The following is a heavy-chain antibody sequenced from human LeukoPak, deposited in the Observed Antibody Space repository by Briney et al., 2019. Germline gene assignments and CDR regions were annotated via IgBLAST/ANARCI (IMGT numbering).Heavy chain of an antibody. CDR1: GFTFSSYG. D-gene: IGHD2-2*01. CDR2: ISYDGSNK. V-gene: IGHV3-30*18. CDR3: AKGCTN. J-gene: IGHJ4*02. Sequence: GGSLRLSCAASGFTFSSYGMHWVRQAPGKGLEWVAVISYDGSNKYYADSVKGRFTISRNNSKNTLYLQMNSLRAEDTAVYYCAKGCTNWGQGTLVTVSS.